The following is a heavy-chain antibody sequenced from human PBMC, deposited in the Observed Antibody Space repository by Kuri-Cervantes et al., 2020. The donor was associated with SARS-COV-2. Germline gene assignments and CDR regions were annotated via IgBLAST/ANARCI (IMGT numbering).Heavy chain of an antibody. CDR3: ARYEDSGSYYPDAFDI. CDR1: GFTFSSYA. V-gene: IGHV3-30*04. D-gene: IGHD1-26*01. Sequence: GESLKISCAASGFTFSSYAMHWVRQAPGKGLEWVAVISYDGSNKYYADSVKGRFTISRDNSKNTLYLQMNSLRAEDTAVYYCARYEDSGSYYPDAFDIWGQGTMVTVSS. CDR2: ISYDGSNK. J-gene: IGHJ3*02.